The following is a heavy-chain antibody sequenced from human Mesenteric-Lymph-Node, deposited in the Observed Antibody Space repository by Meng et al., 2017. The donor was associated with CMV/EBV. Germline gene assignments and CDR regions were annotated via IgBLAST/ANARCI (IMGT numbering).Heavy chain of an antibody. J-gene: IGHJ4*02. CDR2: ISYDGSGK. Sequence: GESLKISCAASGFSFSTYSMHWVRQAPGKGLEWVAVISYDGSGKFYADSVKGRFTISRDNSKDTVYLQMNSLRAEDTAVYYCAKWGYYDSSGYDYWGQGTLVTVSS. CDR1: GFSFSTYS. D-gene: IGHD3-22*01. V-gene: IGHV3-30-3*02. CDR3: AKWGYYDSSGYDY.